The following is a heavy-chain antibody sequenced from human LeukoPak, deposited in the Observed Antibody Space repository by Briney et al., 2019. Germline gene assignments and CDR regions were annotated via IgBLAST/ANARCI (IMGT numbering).Heavy chain of an antibody. CDR1: GGSISSSSYY. J-gene: IGHJ6*02. CDR2: IYYSGST. Sequence: SETLSLTCTVSGGSISSSSYYWGWIRQPPGKGLEWIGSIYYSGSTYYNPSLKSRVTISVDTSKNQFSLKLSSVTAADTAVYYCARDKLKGPDSSGYYYGVSDGMDVWGQGTTVTVSS. V-gene: IGHV4-39*07. D-gene: IGHD3-22*01. CDR3: ARDKLKGPDSSGYYYGVSDGMDV.